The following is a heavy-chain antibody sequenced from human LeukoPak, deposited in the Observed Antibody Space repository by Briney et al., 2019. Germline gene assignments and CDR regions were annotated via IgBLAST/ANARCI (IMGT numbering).Heavy chain of an antibody. V-gene: IGHV3-74*01. CDR2: ISPGGSRI. Sequence: GGSLRLSCAGSGFIFSKYWMHWVRQVPGKGLFWVARISPGGSRINYADFVKGRFTISRDNAKNMAYLRMNSLRPEDTAVYYCARAATLEWSPAWFDPWGQGTLVTVSS. CDR3: ARAATLEWSPAWFDP. J-gene: IGHJ5*02. CDR1: GFIFSKYW. D-gene: IGHD3-3*01.